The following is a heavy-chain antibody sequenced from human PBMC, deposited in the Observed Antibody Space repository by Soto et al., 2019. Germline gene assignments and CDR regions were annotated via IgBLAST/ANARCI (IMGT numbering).Heavy chain of an antibody. CDR3: ARELPGRRVGTERNTEEYNGMDV. CDR1: GGSISGYS. V-gene: IGHV4-4*07. D-gene: IGHD3-10*01. Sequence: SETLSLTCTVSGGSISGYSWSWIRQPPGKGLEWIGRIYYTGSPKYNPSLKSRVTMSLDTSKNQFSLKLSSVTAADTAVYYCARELPGRRVGTERNTEEYNGMDVWGQGTTVTVSS. J-gene: IGHJ6*02. CDR2: IYYTGSP.